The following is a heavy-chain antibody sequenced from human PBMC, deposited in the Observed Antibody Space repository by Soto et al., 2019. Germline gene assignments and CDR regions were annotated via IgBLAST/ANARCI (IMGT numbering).Heavy chain of an antibody. CDR2: IYADVTT. V-gene: IGHV3-66*01. CDR1: GLSVRTSD. CDR3: TTEATHWAHSWLDP. J-gene: IGHJ5*02. Sequence: EVRLVESGGGLVQPGGSLRLSCAASGLSVRTSDIRWVRQAPGRGLEWVSVIYADVTTKHADSVKGRFSISRDNANNTVYLQMTRLRVDDTAVYYCTTEATHWAHSWLDPWGQGTRVVVSS. D-gene: IGHD1-26*01.